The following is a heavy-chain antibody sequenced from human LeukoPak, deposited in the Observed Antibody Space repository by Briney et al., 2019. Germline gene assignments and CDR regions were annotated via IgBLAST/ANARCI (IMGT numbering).Heavy chain of an antibody. CDR2: ISGSGGST. J-gene: IGHJ4*02. Sequence: PGGSLRLSCAASGFTFSSYAMSWVRQAPGKGLEWVSAISGSGGSTYYADSVKGRFTISRGNSKNTLYLQMNSLRAEDTAVYYCAKDSAAAGTSYFDYWGQGTLVTVSS. D-gene: IGHD6-13*01. CDR1: GFTFSSYA. V-gene: IGHV3-23*01. CDR3: AKDSAAAGTSYFDY.